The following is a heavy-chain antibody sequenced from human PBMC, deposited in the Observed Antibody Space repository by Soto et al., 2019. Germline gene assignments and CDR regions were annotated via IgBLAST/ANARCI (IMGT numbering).Heavy chain of an antibody. J-gene: IGHJ6*02. CDR2: ISGRGGST. D-gene: IGHD3-22*01. V-gene: IGHV3-23*01. CDR3: AKAPYYYDSSGYYREPYYYYGMDV. Sequence: GGSLRLSCAASGFTFSSYAMSWVRQAPGKGLEWVSAISGRGGSTYYADSVKGRFTISRDNSKNRLYLQMNSLRAEDTAVYYCAKAPYYYDSSGYYREPYYYYGMDVWGQGTTVTVSS. CDR1: GFTFSSYA.